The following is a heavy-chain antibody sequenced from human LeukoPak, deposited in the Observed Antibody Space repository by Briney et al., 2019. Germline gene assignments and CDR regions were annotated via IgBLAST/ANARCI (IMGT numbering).Heavy chain of an antibody. D-gene: IGHD3-9*01. CDR2: IYYSGST. CDR3: ARIDIDWYFDL. V-gene: IGHV4-59*01. CDR1: GGSISSYY. Sequence: SETLSLTCTVSGGSISSYYYGWIRQPPGKGLEWIGYIYYSGSTNYNPSLKSRVTISVDTSKNQFSLKLSSVTAADTAVYYCARIDIDWYFDLWGRGTLVTVSS. J-gene: IGHJ2*01.